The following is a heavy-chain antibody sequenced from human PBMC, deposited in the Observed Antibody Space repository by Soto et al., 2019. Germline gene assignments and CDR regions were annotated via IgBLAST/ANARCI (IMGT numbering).Heavy chain of an antibody. V-gene: IGHV1-2*04. J-gene: IGHJ6*02. CDR3: ARELITLYYDSSGYPEYYYYGMDV. D-gene: IGHD3-22*01. Sequence: GXSVEVSSKASGYTFTGYYMHWVRQAPVQGLEWMGWINPNSGGTNYAQKFQGWVTMTRDTSISTAYMELSRLRSDDTAVYYCARELITLYYDSSGYPEYYYYGMDVWGQGTKVTVYS. CDR1: GYTFTGYY. CDR2: INPNSGGT.